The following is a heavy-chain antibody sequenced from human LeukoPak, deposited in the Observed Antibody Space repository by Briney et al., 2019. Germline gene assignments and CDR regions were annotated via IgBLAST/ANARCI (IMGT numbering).Heavy chain of an antibody. J-gene: IGHJ4*02. CDR1: GFTFNNYG. D-gene: IGHD2-2*01. CDR2: ISYDGRNI. Sequence: GGSLRLSCAASGFTFNNYGMHWVRQAPGKGLEWVAVISYDGRNIHYPDSVKDRFTISRDISTDTLWLQMDSLRTEDTAVYYCAKGPLRGTAAAIDYWGQGTLVTVSS. CDR3: AKGPLRGTAAAIDY. V-gene: IGHV3-30*18.